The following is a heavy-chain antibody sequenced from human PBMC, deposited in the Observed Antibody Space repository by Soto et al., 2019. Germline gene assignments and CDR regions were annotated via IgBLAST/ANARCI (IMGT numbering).Heavy chain of an antibody. CDR1: GYTFTIYY. CDR2: INPSGGST. J-gene: IGHJ5*02. V-gene: IGHV1-46*03. Sequence: ASVKVSCKASGYTFTIYYMHWVRQAPGQGLKWMGVINPSGGSTTYAQKFQGRVTMTRDTSTSTVYMELSSLRSEDTAVYYCARDGSGTYGYWFDPWGQGTLVTVSS. D-gene: IGHD3-10*01. CDR3: ARDGSGTYGYWFDP.